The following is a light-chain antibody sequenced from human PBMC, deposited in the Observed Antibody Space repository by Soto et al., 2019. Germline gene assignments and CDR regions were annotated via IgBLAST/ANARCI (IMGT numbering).Light chain of an antibody. V-gene: IGKV3-20*01. CDR3: QQYTTSPFT. J-gene: IGKJ3*01. CDR2: GAS. Sequence: IVLTQSPGTLSLSPGERATLSCRASQSVGNGYLAWYQQKPGQAPRLLIYGASIRATGIPDRFSGSGSGTHFTLTISRLEPEDFALYYCQQYTTSPFTFGPGTKVDVK. CDR1: QSVGNGY.